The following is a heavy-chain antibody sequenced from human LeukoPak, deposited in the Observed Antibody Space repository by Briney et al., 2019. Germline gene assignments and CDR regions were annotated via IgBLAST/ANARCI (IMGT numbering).Heavy chain of an antibody. CDR3: AKDIYIYGAGGYNFDY. CDR1: GFNFDNFA. Sequence: GGSLTLSCVVSGFNFDNFAMHWVRQPLGKGLEWVAVISHDGRTKYYADSMKGRITISRDNSKNTLYLQMNSLRPEDTAVYYCAKDIYIYGAGGYNFDYWGQGTLVTVSS. J-gene: IGHJ4*02. D-gene: IGHD1-1*01. V-gene: IGHV3-30*04. CDR2: ISHDGRTK.